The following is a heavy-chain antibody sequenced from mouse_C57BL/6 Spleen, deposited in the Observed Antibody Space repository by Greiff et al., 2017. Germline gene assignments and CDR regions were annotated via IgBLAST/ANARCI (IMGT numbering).Heavy chain of an antibody. J-gene: IGHJ4*01. CDR3: AIGDYGSYAMDY. V-gene: IGHV1-74*01. Sequence: QVQLQQPGAELVKPGASVKVSCKASGYTFTSYWMHWVKQRPGQGLEWIGRIHPSDSDTNYNQKFKGKATLTVDKSSSTAYMQLISLTSEDSAVYYCAIGDYGSYAMDYWGQGTSVTVSS. D-gene: IGHD1-1*01. CDR1: GYTFTSYW. CDR2: IHPSDSDT.